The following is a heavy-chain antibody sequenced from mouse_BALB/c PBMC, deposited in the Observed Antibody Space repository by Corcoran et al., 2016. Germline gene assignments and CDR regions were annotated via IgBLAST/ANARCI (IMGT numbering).Heavy chain of an antibody. CDR1: GCTFTSYV. D-gene: IGHD1-2*01. CDR3: ARERLLRLRRGSGARDY. J-gene: IGHJ4*01. CDR2: SNPYNDGT. V-gene: IGHV1S136*01. Sequence: EVQLQQSGPELVKPGASVKMSCKASGCTFTSYVMHWVKQKPGQGLEWIGYSNPYNDGTKYNEKFKGKSTLTSDKSSSTAYMELSSLTSEDSAVYYCARERLLRLRRGSGARDYWGQGTSVTVSS.